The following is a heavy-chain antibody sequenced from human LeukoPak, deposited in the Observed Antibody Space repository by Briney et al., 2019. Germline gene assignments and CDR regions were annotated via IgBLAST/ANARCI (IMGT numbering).Heavy chain of an antibody. J-gene: IGHJ4*02. CDR3: ARANDLTIVGATGGVDY. CDR1: GFTFSSYG. CDR2: IWYDGSNK. V-gene: IGHV3-33*01. Sequence: PGRSLRLSCVASGFTFSSYGMHWVRQAPGKGLEWVAVIWYDGSNKYYADSVKGRFTISRDNSKNTLYLQMNSLRAEDTAVYYCARANDLTIVGATGGVDYWGQGTLVTVSS. D-gene: IGHD1-26*01.